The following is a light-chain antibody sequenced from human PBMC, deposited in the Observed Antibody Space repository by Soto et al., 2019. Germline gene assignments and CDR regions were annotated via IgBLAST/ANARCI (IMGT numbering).Light chain of an antibody. Sequence: EIVLTQAPATLSLSPGERAPLQCSASQSINRHLAWYRQKPGQAPRLLIYDASNRATGIPARFSGSGSGTDFSLTISSLEPQDFGVYYSQQRSNWPPVTFVGGTKVDIK. V-gene: IGKV3-11*01. CDR2: DAS. CDR3: QQRSNWPPVT. J-gene: IGKJ4*01. CDR1: QSINRH.